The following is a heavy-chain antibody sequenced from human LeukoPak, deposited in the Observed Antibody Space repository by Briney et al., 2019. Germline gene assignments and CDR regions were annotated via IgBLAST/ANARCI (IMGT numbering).Heavy chain of an antibody. CDR1: GGTFTSYG. J-gene: IGHJ4*02. Sequence: GSSVKVSCKASGGTFTSYGISWVRQAPGQGLEWMGWISAYNGNTNYAQKLQGRVTMTTDTSTSTAYMELRSLRSDDTAVYYCARDLQVIAVAGTVLNYWGQGTLVTVSS. CDR2: ISAYNGNT. V-gene: IGHV1-18*01. D-gene: IGHD6-19*01. CDR3: ARDLQVIAVAGTVLNY.